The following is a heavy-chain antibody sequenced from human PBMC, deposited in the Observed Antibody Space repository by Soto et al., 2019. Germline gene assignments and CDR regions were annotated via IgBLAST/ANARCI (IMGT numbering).Heavy chain of an antibody. CDR3: ARGFYESSGYYSVPFEF. CDR2: IYPGDSDT. J-gene: IGHJ4*02. Sequence: GESLKISCKGSGYSFTSYWIGWVRQMPGKGLEWMGIIYPGDSDTRYSPSFQGQVTISADKSIRTAYLQWSSLKASDTAMYYCARGFYESSGYYSVPFEFWGPGTLVTVSS. CDR1: GYSFTSYW. V-gene: IGHV5-51*01. D-gene: IGHD3-22*01.